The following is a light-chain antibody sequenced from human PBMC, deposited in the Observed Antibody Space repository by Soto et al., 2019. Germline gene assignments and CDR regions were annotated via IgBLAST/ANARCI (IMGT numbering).Light chain of an antibody. Sequence: EIVLTQSPGTLSLSPGERATLSCRASQSVGSNYLAWYQQKPGQAPRLLIYGASSRASGIPDRFSGSGSGTDFTLTISRLEPEDFAVYYCQHYNSYSEAFGQGTKVELK. CDR1: QSVGSNY. J-gene: IGKJ1*01. CDR2: GAS. V-gene: IGKV3-20*01. CDR3: QHYNSYSEA.